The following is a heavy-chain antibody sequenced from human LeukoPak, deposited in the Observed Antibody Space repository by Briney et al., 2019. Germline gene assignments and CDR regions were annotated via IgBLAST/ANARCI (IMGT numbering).Heavy chain of an antibody. D-gene: IGHD3-9*01. J-gene: IGHJ4*02. CDR3: ARGRYFDWYDY. CDR2: TYYRSKWYN. Sequence: SQTLSLTCAISGDGVSSNSAAWSWIRQSPSRGLEWLGRTYYRSKWYNDYAVSVESRITINPDTSKNQFSLQLNSVTPEDTAVYYCARGRYFDWYDYWGQGTLVTVSS. CDR1: GDGVSSNSAA. V-gene: IGHV6-1*01.